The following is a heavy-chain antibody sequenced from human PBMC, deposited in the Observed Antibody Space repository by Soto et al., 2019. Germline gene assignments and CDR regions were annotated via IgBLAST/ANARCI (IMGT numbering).Heavy chain of an antibody. D-gene: IGHD6-6*01. V-gene: IGHV1-3*01. Sequence: ASVKVSCKASGYTFTSYAMHWVRQAPGQRLEWMGWINAGNGNTKYSQKFQGRVTITRDTSASTAYMELSSLRSEDTAVYYCARDLGSSSPTYYYYGMDVGGQGTTVTVAS. J-gene: IGHJ6*02. CDR1: GYTFTSYA. CDR3: ARDLGSSSPTYYYYGMDV. CDR2: INAGNGNT.